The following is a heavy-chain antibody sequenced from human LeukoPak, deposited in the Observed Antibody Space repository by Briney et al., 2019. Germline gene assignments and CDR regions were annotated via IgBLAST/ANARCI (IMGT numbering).Heavy chain of an antibody. Sequence: ASVKVSCKASGYTFTGYYIHWVRQAPGQGLEWMGWINPHSGGTNYAQKFQGRVTMTEDTSTDTAYMELSSLRSEDTAVYYCATELMVRGVTDDAFDIWGQGTMVTVAS. CDR2: INPHSGGT. D-gene: IGHD3-10*01. J-gene: IGHJ3*02. CDR3: ATELMVRGVTDDAFDI. CDR1: GYTFTGYY. V-gene: IGHV1-2*02.